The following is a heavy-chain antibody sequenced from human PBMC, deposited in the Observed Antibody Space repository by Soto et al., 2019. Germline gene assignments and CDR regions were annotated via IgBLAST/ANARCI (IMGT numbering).Heavy chain of an antibody. CDR3: ARDFAYFDS. CDR2: VYDTGRT. D-gene: IGHD3-3*01. Sequence: QVQLQESGPGLVKPSGTLSLTCTVSGGSFKSGSYSWSWIRQPPGKGLEWIGYVYDTGRTSYNPSLKSRVSISRDTSKNKFSLNLASVTAGGTAVYFCARDFAYFDSWGQGTLVTVSS. CDR1: GGSFKSGSYS. J-gene: IGHJ4*02. V-gene: IGHV4-61*01.